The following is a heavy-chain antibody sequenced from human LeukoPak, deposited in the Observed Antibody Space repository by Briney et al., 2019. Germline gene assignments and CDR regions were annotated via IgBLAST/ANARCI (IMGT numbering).Heavy chain of an antibody. J-gene: IGHJ4*02. CDR1: GFTFDDYA. Sequence: PGRSLRLSCAASGFTFDDYAMHWVRQAPGKGLEWVSDISWNSGSLGYADSVKGRFTISRDNAKNSLYLQMNSLRAEDTALYYCAKEDRRGRHFDYRGQGTLVTVSS. CDR2: ISWNSGSL. CDR3: AKEDRRGRHFDY. D-gene: IGHD3-16*01. V-gene: IGHV3-9*01.